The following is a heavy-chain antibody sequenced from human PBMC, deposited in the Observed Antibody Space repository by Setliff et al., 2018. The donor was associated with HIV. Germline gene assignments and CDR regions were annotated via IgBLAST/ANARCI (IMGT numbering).Heavy chain of an antibody. J-gene: IGHJ3*02. CDR1: GYSFTNYG. V-gene: IGHV1-18*01. Sequence: GASVKVSCKASGYSFTNYGISWVRQAPGQGLEWMGWISSYNDNTNYALNLQGRVTMTTDTSTSTAYMERRSLRSDDTAVYYCARDDVGYCSGGSCYHLFDTFDIWGQGTVVTVSS. CDR2: ISSYNDNT. CDR3: ARDDVGYCSGGSCYHLFDTFDI. D-gene: IGHD2-15*01.